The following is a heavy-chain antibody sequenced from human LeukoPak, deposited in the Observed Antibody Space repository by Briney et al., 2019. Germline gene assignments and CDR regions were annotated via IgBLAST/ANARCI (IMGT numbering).Heavy chain of an antibody. CDR1: GFTFNNFG. CDR2: IGYDESKK. Sequence: GGSLRLSCEASGFTFNNFGMHWVRQAPGKGLEWVAFIGYDESKKYYAESVKGRFTISRDDSKNTLYLQMSALKTEDTAVYYCARYIPSCGGNCNDGFDIWGQGTMVTVSS. V-gene: IGHV3-30*19. J-gene: IGHJ3*02. CDR3: ARYIPSCGGNCNDGFDI. D-gene: IGHD2-21*01.